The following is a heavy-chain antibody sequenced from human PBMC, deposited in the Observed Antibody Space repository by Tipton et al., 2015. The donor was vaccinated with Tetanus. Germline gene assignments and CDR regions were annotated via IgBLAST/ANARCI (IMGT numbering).Heavy chain of an antibody. Sequence: TLSLTCTVSGGSISDKKYYWGWIRQPPGKGLEWIASIYFKGDTYYSPSLKSRLTIAVDTSQNLFSLTLTSVTAADTAVYYCARHLTYTYTSRYFDYWGLGTLVTVSS. CDR1: GGSISDKKYY. CDR2: IYFKGDT. CDR3: ARHLTYTYTSRYFDY. J-gene: IGHJ4*02. D-gene: IGHD5-18*01. V-gene: IGHV4-39*02.